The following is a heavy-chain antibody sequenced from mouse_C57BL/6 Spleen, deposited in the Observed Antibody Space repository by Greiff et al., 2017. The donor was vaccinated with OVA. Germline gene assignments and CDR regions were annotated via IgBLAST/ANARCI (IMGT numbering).Heavy chain of an antibody. CDR2: INPGGGGT. V-gene: IGHV1-54*01. D-gene: IGHD2-4*01. Sequence: QVQLKESGAELVRPGTSVKVSCKASGYAFTNYLIEWVKQRPGQGLEWIGVINPGGGGTNYNENVKGKATLTADKSSSTAYMQLSSLASEDSAVYFCARGDDYDAFDYWGQGTLVTVSA. CDR3: ARGDDYDAFDY. CDR1: GYAFTNYL. J-gene: IGHJ3*01.